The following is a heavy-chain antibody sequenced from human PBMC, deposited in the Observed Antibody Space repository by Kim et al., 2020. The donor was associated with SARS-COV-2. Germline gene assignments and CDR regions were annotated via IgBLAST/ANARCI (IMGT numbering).Heavy chain of an antibody. CDR2: ISYDGSNK. J-gene: IGHJ6*02. Sequence: GGSLRLSCAASGFSFSSYGMHWVRQAPGKGLEGVAVISYDGSNKYYGDSVKGRFTISRDNSKNTLYLQMNSLRAEDMAVYYCARDRSPLIFGVVIIGGGMDVWGQGTTVTVSS. CDR1: GFSFSSYG. V-gene: IGHV3-30*04. D-gene: IGHD3-3*01. CDR3: ARDRSPLIFGVVIIGGGMDV.